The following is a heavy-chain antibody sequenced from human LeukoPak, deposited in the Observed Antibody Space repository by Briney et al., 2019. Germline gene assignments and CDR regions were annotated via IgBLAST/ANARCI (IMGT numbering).Heavy chain of an antibody. Sequence: SETLSLTCTLSAASTSSNSWSWIRQPPGKGLEWIGYIYYSGSANYNPSLKSRVTISVDTSKNQISQKLNSVTAADTAVYYCARGSNWNYVDYWGQGALVTVSS. CDR3: ARGSNWNYVDY. D-gene: IGHD2-2*01. J-gene: IGHJ4*02. V-gene: IGHV4-59*01. CDR2: IYYSGSA. CDR1: AASTSSNS.